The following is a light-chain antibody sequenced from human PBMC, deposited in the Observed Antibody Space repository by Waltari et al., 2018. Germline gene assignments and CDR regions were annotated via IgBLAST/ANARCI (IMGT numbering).Light chain of an antibody. V-gene: IGLV1-44*01. CDR2: STN. J-gene: IGLJ2*01. CDR1: SPNIGRPT. CDR3: AAWDDSLNGL. Sequence: QSVLTQPPSASGTPGQRLTISCSGSSPNIGRPTVHWYQKVPGTAPKLLIYSTNQRPSGVPDRFSGSKSGTSASLAISGLQSEDEAEYYCAAWDDSLNGLFGGGTKLTVL.